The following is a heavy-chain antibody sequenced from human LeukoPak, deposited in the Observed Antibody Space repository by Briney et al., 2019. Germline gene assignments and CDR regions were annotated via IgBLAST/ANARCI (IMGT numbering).Heavy chain of an antibody. CDR1: GYTFTGYY. CDR2: INPNSGGT. V-gene: IGHV1-2*06. CDR3: ARARMSRDGYNWDY. D-gene: IGHD5-24*01. Sequence: GASVKVSCKASGYTFTGYYMHWVRQAPGQGLEWMGRINPNSGGTNYAQKFQGRVTMTRDTSISTAYMELSRLRSDDTAVYYCARARMSRDGYNWDYWGQGTLVTVSP. J-gene: IGHJ4*02.